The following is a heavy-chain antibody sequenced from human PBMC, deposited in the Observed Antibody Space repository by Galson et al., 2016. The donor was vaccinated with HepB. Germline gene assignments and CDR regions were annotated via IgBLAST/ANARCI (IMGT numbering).Heavy chain of an antibody. J-gene: IGHJ6*02. V-gene: IGHV1-24*01. CDR1: GYTLTELS. CDR2: FDPEDDET. Sequence: SGAEVKEPGESLKISCKVSGYTLTELSIHWVRQAPGKGLEWMGGFDPEDDETIYAQTFQGRVTMTEDTSTDTAYMELSSLRSEDTAVYYCATTACDNFWNANNKTNCFYYYGLDVWGQGTSVTVSS. D-gene: IGHD3-3*01. CDR3: ATTACDNFWNANNKTNCFYYYGLDV.